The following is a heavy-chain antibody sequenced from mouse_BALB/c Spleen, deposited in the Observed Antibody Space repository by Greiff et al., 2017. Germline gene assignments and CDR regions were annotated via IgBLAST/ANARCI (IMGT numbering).Heavy chain of an antibody. V-gene: IGHV1-9*01. CDR2: ILPGSGST. J-gene: IGHJ4*01. CDR3: ARTAHFTTVDAMDY. Sequence: QVQLKQSGAELMKPGASVKISCKATGYTFSSYWIEWVKQRPGHGLEWIGEILPGSGSTNYNEKFKGKATFTADTSSNTAYMQLSSLTSEDSAVYYCARTAHFTTVDAMDYWGQGTSVTVSS. CDR1: GYTFSSYW. D-gene: IGHD1-1*01.